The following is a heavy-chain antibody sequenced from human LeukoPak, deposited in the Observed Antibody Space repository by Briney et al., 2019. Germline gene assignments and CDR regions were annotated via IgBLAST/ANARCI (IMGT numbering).Heavy chain of an antibody. CDR1: GGTFSSYA. CDR2: IIPIFGTA. D-gene: IGHD6-13*01. CDR3: ARDRTTGYSSSWYVGWFDP. Sequence: GASVKVSCKASGGTFSSYAISWVRQAPGQGLEWMGGIIPIFGTANYALKFQGRVTITADKSTSTAYMELSSLRSEDTAVYYCARDRTTGYSSSWYVGWFDPWGQGTLVTVSS. V-gene: IGHV1-69*06. J-gene: IGHJ5*02.